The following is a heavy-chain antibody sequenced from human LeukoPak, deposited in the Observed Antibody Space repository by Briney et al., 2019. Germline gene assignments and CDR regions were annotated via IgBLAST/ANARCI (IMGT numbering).Heavy chain of an antibody. CDR2: ISSSSSYI. CDR3: TIFGVVKDYYYYYMDV. D-gene: IGHD3-3*01. CDR1: GFTFSSYS. Sequence: GALRLSCAASGFTFSSYSMNWVRQAPGKGLEWVSSISSSSSYIYYADSVKGRFTISRDNAKKSLYLQMNSLRAEDTAVYYCTIFGVVKDYYYYYMDVWGKGTTVTVSS. V-gene: IGHV3-21*01. J-gene: IGHJ6*03.